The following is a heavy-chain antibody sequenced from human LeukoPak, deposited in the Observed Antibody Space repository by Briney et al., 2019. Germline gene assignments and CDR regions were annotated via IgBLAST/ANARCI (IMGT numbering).Heavy chain of an antibody. CDR2: IYSGGNT. Sequence: GGSLRLSCAASGFTVSNNDMCWVRQAPGEGLEWVSVIYSGGNTNYADSVKGRFIISRDNLKNTLFLQMNSLRAEDTAVYYCARAFQYGSGSYPYSLWGQGTLVTVSS. D-gene: IGHD3-10*01. V-gene: IGHV3-66*01. CDR1: GFTVSNND. CDR3: ARAFQYGSGSYPYSL. J-gene: IGHJ4*02.